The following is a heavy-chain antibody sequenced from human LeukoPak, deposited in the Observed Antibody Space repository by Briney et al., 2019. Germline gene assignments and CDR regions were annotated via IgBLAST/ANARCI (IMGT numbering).Heavy chain of an antibody. D-gene: IGHD3-10*01. J-gene: IGHJ4*02. Sequence: SETLSLTCTVSGGSISSRSYYWSWIRQPAGKGLEWIGRIYTSGSTNYNSSLKSRVTMSVDTSKNQFSLKLSSVTAADTAVYYCARGFGSGRYVVDYWGQGTLVTVSS. V-gene: IGHV4-61*02. CDR3: ARGFGSGRYVVDY. CDR1: GGSISSRSYY. CDR2: IYTSGST.